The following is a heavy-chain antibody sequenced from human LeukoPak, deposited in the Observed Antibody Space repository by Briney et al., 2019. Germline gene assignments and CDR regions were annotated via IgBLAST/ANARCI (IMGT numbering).Heavy chain of an antibody. CDR3: ARADINYYDSSGYGDY. D-gene: IGHD3-22*01. Sequence: GGSLRLSCEASGFTFSSYSMNWVRQAPGKGLEWVSSISSSSSYIYYADSVKGRFTISRDNAKNSLYLQMNSLRAEDTAVYYCARADINYYDSSGYGDYWGQGTLVTVSS. CDR2: ISSSSSYI. J-gene: IGHJ4*02. V-gene: IGHV3-21*01. CDR1: GFTFSSYS.